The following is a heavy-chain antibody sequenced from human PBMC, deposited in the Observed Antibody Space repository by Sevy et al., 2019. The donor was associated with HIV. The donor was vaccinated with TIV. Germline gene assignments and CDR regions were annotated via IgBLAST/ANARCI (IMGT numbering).Heavy chain of an antibody. V-gene: IGHV3-7*01. J-gene: IGHJ4*02. CDR3: ARESCSSTSCYIGWPYYFDY. D-gene: IGHD2-2*02. CDR2: IKQDGSEK. Sequence: GGSLRLSCAASGFTFSSYWMSWVRQAPGKGLEWVANIKQDGSEKYYVDSVKGRFTISRDNAKNSLYLQMNSLRAEDTAVYYCARESCSSTSCYIGWPYYFDYWGQGTQVTVSS. CDR1: GFTFSSYW.